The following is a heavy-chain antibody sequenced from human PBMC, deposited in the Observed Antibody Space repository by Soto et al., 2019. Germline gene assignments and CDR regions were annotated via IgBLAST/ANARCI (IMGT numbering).Heavy chain of an antibody. CDR3: ARRGVGRFDH. CDR2: ISYDGSNK. Sequence: QVQLVESGGGVVQPGRSLRLSCAASGFTFSSYAMHWVRQAPGKGLEWVAVISYDGSNKYYADSVKGRFTISRDNSKNTLYLQMNSLRAEDTAVYYCARRGVGRFDHWGQGTLVTVSS. CDR1: GFTFSSYA. V-gene: IGHV3-30-3*01. J-gene: IGHJ4*02. D-gene: IGHD3-10*01.